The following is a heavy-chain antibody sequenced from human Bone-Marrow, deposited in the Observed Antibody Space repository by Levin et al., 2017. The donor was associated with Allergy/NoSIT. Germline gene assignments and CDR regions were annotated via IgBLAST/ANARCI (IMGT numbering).Heavy chain of an antibody. V-gene: IGHV3-11*01. J-gene: IGHJ5*02. CDR1: GFTFSDYY. Sequence: PGGSLRLSCAASGFTFSDYYMSWIRQAPGKGLEWVSYISNTALTIYYADSVKGRFTISRDNTKNSLYLQMNSLRADDTAVYYCARVGDDGRGSWGQGTRVTVSS. D-gene: IGHD4-17*01. CDR2: ISNTALTI. CDR3: ARVGDDGRGS.